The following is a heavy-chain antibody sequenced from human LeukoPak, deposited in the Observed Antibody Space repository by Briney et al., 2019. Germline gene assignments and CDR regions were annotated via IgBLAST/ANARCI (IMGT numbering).Heavy chain of an antibody. CDR3: ARGRSSIDY. J-gene: IGHJ4*02. CDR1: GFTFNSYW. Sequence: GGSPRLSCAASGFTFNSYWMTWVRQAPGKGLDWVANIDQDGSDRYYVASVKGRFTISRDNANNSLYLQMNSLRAEDTAVYYCARGRSSIDYWGQGTLVTVSS. CDR2: IDQDGSDR. V-gene: IGHV3-7*01.